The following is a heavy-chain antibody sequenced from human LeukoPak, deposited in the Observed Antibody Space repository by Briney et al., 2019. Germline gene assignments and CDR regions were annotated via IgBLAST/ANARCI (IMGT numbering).Heavy chain of an antibody. CDR1: GFTFSSYG. CDR2: ISYDGSNK. J-gene: IGHJ4*02. Sequence: PGGSLRFFCAASGFTFSSYGMHWVRQAPGKGLEWVAVISYDGSNKYYADSVKGRFTISRDSAKDSLYLQMNRLRAEDTAVYYCARGGSYYDYWGQGTLVTVSS. V-gene: IGHV3-30*03. D-gene: IGHD3-16*01. CDR3: ARGGSYYDY.